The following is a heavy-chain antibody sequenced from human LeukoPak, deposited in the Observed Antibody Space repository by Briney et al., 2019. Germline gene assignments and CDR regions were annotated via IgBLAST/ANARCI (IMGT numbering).Heavy chain of an antibody. CDR2: IIPIFGTA. V-gene: IGHV1-69*13. D-gene: IGHD3-22*01. Sequence: GASVKVSCKASGGTFSSYAISWVRQAPGQGLEWMGGIIPIFGTANYAQKFQGRVTITADESTSTAYMELSSLRSEDTAVYYRARERSGVVVNDDAFDTWGQGTMVTVSS. J-gene: IGHJ3*02. CDR1: GGTFSSYA. CDR3: ARERSGVVVNDDAFDT.